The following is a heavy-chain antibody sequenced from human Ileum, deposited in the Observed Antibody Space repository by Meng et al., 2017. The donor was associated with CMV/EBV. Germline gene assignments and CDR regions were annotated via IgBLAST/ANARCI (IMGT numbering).Heavy chain of an antibody. J-gene: IGHJ4*02. CDR2: ISGNYGNT. Sequence: NASGYTFPDSFMHWVRQGPGQGLEWMGRISGNYGNTRYARKFQGSSTMTRDTSTSTVYMERDRLTSDDTAVYYCARGLVGVTAPGDSWGQGTLVTVSS. CDR1: GYTFPDSF. D-gene: IGHD2-21*02. CDR3: ARGLVGVTAPGDS. V-gene: IGHV1-2*06.